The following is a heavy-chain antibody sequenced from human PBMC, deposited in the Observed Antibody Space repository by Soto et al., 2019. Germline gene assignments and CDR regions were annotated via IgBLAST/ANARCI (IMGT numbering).Heavy chain of an antibody. CDR1: GFTVSSNY. V-gene: IGHV3-66*01. J-gene: IGHJ4*02. CDR2: IYIGGST. CDR3: ARFRRNYYGSGSYDSSYFDY. D-gene: IGHD3-10*01. Sequence: GGSLRLSCAASGFTVSSNYMTWVRQAPGKGLEWVSVIYIGGSTYYADSVKGRFTISRDISKNTLYLQMNSLRAEDTAVYYCARFRRNYYGSGSYDSSYFDYWGQGTLVTVSS.